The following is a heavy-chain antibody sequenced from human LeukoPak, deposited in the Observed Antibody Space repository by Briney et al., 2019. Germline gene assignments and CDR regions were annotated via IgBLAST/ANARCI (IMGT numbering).Heavy chain of an antibody. D-gene: IGHD1-20*01. CDR1: GGSISSSTYY. Sequence: SETLSLTCTVSGGSISSSTYYWSWIRQPAGKGLEWIGRIYTSGSTNYNPSLKSRVTISVDTSKNQFSLKLSSVTAADTAVYYCARAITGTEAFDIWGQGTMVTVSS. CDR2: IYTSGST. CDR3: ARAITGTEAFDI. J-gene: IGHJ3*02. V-gene: IGHV4-61*02.